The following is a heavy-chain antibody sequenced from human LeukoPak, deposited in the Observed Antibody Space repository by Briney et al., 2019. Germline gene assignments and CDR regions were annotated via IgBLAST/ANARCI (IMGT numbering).Heavy chain of an antibody. CDR1: GYTFTSYG. D-gene: IGHD2-15*01. CDR3: ARGCLRSGGSCYAGY. V-gene: IGHV1-18*01. J-gene: IGHJ4*02. Sequence: ASVTVSCKASGYTFTSYGISWVLQAPGQGLEWMGWISAYNGNTNYAQKLEGRVTMTTDTSTSTPYMELSSLRSEDTAVYYCARGCLRSGGSCYAGYWGQGTLVTVSS. CDR2: ISAYNGNT.